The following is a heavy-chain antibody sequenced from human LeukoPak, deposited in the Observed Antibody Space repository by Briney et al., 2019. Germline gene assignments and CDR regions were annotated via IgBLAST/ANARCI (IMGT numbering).Heavy chain of an antibody. V-gene: IGHV3-23*01. J-gene: IGHJ4*02. Sequence: GGSLRLSCAASGFTFSSYGMHWVRQAPGKGLEWVSGISWNSGSIGYADSVKGRFTISRDNSKDTLYLQMNSLRAEDTAVYYCAKEGGGLVPAARPFDYWGQGTLVTVSS. D-gene: IGHD2-2*01. CDR2: ISWNSGSI. CDR1: GFTFSSYG. CDR3: AKEGGGLVPAARPFDY.